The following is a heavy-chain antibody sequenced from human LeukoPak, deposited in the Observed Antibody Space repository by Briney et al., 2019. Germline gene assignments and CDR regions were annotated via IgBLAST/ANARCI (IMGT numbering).Heavy chain of an antibody. CDR3: AKNVNSGTYPRSFDF. V-gene: IGHV3-74*01. CDR1: GFTFSSYW. J-gene: IGHJ3*01. Sequence: GSLRLSCAASGFTFSSYWMHWVRQPPGKGLVWLSRISTDGRSTNYADSVKGRFTVSGDSSKNTLYLQMNSLRAEDTAVYYCAKNVNSGTYPRSFDFWGQGTMVTVSS. D-gene: IGHD1-26*01. CDR2: ISTDGRST.